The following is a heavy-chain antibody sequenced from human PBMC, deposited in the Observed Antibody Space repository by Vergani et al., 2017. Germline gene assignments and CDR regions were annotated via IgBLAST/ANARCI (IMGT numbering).Heavy chain of an antibody. V-gene: IGHV3-9*02. D-gene: IGHD6-6*01. CDR2: ISWNSNSI. J-gene: IGHJ5*02. CDR1: GFTSAGYA. Sequence: EVQLEESGGGLVLPGRSLRLSCVASGFTSAGYAMHWVRQASGKGLEWVSGISWNSNSIGYADSVKGRFTISRDNAKNSLYLQMNSLRAEDTALYYCAKDLVTSSGGGWFDPWGQGTLVTVSS. CDR3: AKDLVTSSGGGWFDP.